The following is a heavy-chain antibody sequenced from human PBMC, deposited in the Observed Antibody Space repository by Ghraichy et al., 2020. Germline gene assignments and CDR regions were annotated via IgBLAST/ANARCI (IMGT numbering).Heavy chain of an antibody. V-gene: IGHV3-64D*06. CDR1: GFTFSSYA. J-gene: IGHJ4*02. CDR3: VKEKGGPEPQSVGGDY. CDR2: ISSNGGST. Sequence: GGSQRLSCSASGFTFSSYAMHWVRQAPGKGLEYVSAISSNGGSTYYADSVKGRFTISRDNSKNTLYLQMSSLRAEDTAVYYCVKEKGGPEPQSVGGDYWGQGTLVTVSS. D-gene: IGHD3-16*01.